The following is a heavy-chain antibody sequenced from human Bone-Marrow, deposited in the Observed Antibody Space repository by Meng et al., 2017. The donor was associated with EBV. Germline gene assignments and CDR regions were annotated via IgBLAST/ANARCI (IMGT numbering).Heavy chain of an antibody. CDR1: GASISGSNW. V-gene: IGHV4-4*02. D-gene: IGHD5-24*01. CDR2: IWHGGNT. Sequence: GLLQESGPGLGKPSGTLSLTCAVSGASISGSNWWSWVRQPPGKGLEWIGEIWHGGNTNYNPSLKSRVTISVDKSGNQFSLNLNSVTAADTAVYYCARGNAYNVPSFDYWGQGTLVTVSS. J-gene: IGHJ4*02. CDR3: ARGNAYNVPSFDY.